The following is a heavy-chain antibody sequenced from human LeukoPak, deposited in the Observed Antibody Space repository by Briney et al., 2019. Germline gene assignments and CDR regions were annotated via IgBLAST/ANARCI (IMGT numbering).Heavy chain of an antibody. V-gene: IGHV4-59*01. Sequence: PSETLSLTCTVSGGSISSYYWSWIRQPPGKGLEWIGYIYYSGSTNYNPSLKSRVTISVDTSKNQFSLKLSSVTAADTAVYYCARTGIAAAGTIEIIDYWGQGTLVTVSS. CDR2: IYYSGST. CDR1: GGSISSYY. CDR3: ARTGIAAAGTIEIIDY. J-gene: IGHJ4*02. D-gene: IGHD6-13*01.